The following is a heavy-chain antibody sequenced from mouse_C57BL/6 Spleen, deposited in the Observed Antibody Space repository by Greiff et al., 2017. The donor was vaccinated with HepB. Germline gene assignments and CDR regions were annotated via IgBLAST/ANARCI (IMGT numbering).Heavy chain of an antibody. V-gene: IGHV5-2*01. J-gene: IGHJ1*03. Sequence: EVQGVESGGGLVQPGESLKLSCESNEYEFPSHDMSWVRKTPEKRLELVAAINSDGGSTYYPDTMERRFIISRDNTKKTLYLQMRSLRSEDTALYYCARQRGSYYSNYWYFDVWGTGTTVTVSS. CDR2: INSDGGST. CDR1: EYEFPSHD. CDR3: ARQRGSYYSNYWYFDV. D-gene: IGHD2-5*01.